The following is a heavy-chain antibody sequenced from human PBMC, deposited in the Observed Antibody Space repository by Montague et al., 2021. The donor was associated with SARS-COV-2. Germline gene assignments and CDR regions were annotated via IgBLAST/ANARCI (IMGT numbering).Heavy chain of an antibody. J-gene: IGHJ4*02. CDR1: GGSISSSNYY. D-gene: IGHD3-16*01. CDR2: IYASGST. Sequence: SETLSLTCTVSGGSISSSNYYWGWIRQPPGKGLEWIGHIYASGSTNYSPSLKSRVRLSINNPKNQFSLKLGSLTAADTAVYYCVRDGGNWYYFDYWGQGALVTVSS. V-gene: IGHV4-61*05. CDR3: VRDGGNWYYFDY.